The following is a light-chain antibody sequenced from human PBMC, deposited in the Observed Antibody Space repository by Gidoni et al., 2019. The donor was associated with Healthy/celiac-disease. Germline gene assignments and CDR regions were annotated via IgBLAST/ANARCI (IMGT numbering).Light chain of an antibody. CDR2: LGS. V-gene: IGKV2-28*01. J-gene: IGKJ4*01. Sequence: DIVMTQSPLSLPVTPGEPASISCRSSQSLLHSNGYNYLDWYLQKPGQSPQLLIYLGSNRASGVPGRFSGSGSGTDFTLKISRVEAEDVGVYYCMQALQTPLTFGGXTKVEIK. CDR1: QSLLHSNGYNY. CDR3: MQALQTPLT.